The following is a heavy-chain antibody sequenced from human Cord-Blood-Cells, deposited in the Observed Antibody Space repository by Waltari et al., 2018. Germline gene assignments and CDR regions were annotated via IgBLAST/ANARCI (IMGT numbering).Heavy chain of an antibody. D-gene: IGHD3-16*01. Sequence: EVQLVESGGGLIQPGGSLRLSCVASGFTVSSNYMRWVRQAPGKGLVWVSVIYRGVSTYNADSVKGRFTISRDNSKNTLYLKMNSLRAEDTAVYYCARGGGGSGMNAFDIWGQGTMVTVSS. J-gene: IGHJ3*02. CDR3: ARGGGGSGMNAFDI. CDR1: GFTVSSNY. V-gene: IGHV3-53*01. CDR2: IYRGVST.